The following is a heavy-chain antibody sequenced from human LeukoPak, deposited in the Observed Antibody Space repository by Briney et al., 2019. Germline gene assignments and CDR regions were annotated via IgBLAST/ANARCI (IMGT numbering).Heavy chain of an antibody. V-gene: IGHV1-8*03. CDR3: ASTLRGYSGLRSFDY. Sequence: ASVKVSCKASGYTFTGYYIHWVRQAPGQGLEWMGWMNPNSGNTGYAQKFQGRVTITRNTSISTAYMELSSLRSEDTAVYYCASTLRGYSGLRSFDYWGQGTLVTVSS. CDR2: MNPNSGNT. D-gene: IGHD5-12*01. J-gene: IGHJ4*02. CDR1: GYTFTGYY.